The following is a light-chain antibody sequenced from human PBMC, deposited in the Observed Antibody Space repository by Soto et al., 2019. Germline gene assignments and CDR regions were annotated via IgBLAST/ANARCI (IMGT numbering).Light chain of an antibody. J-gene: IGKJ2*01. CDR3: QQRSNWPPYT. CDR2: DAS. V-gene: IGKV3-11*01. Sequence: EIVLTQSPATLSLSPGERATLSCRASQSVSSYLAWYQQKPGQAPRLLIYDASNRATGIPARFSGSGSGTDFTITIISLQPEDFAVYYCQQRSNWPPYTFGQGTKLEIK. CDR1: QSVSSY.